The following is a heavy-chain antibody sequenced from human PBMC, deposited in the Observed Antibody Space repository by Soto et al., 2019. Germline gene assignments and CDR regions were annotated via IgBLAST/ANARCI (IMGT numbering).Heavy chain of an antibody. V-gene: IGHV1-3*01. CDR3: ARDGAAAGLGVGWCDP. D-gene: IGHD6-13*01. Sequence: QVQLVQSGAEVKKPGASVKVSCKASGYTFTSYAMHWVRQAPGQRLEWMGWINAGNGNTKYSQKFQGRVTITRDTSASTAYMELSSRRSEDTAVYYCARDGAAAGLGVGWCDPWGQGTLVTVSS. CDR2: INAGNGNT. J-gene: IGHJ5*02. CDR1: GYTFTSYA.